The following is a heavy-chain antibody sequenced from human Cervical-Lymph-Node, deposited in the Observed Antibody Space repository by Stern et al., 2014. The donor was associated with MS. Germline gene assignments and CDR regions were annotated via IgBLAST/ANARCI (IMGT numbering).Heavy chain of an antibody. Sequence: VQLVQSGTEVKKPGASLIVSCKASGYTFTSYGISWVRQAPRQGLELVGWISADSGTTKYAQHLRDGITLTRATSTGTAYMELRTLRSEDTAVYYCARDKMHAFDYWGQGTLVSVSS. CDR1: GYTFTSYG. J-gene: IGHJ4*02. D-gene: IGHD2-8*01. V-gene: IGHV1-18*01. CDR3: ARDKMHAFDY. CDR2: ISADSGTT.